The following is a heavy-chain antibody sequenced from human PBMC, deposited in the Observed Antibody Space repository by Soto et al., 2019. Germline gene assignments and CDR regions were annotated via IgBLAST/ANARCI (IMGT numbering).Heavy chain of an antibody. CDR2: INASNGGT. V-gene: IGHV1-2*04. J-gene: IGHJ6*02. D-gene: IGHD6-19*01. CDR1: GYTFTSYY. Sequence: ASVKVSCKASGYTFTSYYMHWVRQAPGQGLEWMGWINASNGGTNYSQKFQGWVTMTRDTSMSTAYMELSRLRSDDTAVYYCAIGPSEDEAVAGKGMHYGMDVWGQGTTVTVSS. CDR3: AIGPSEDEAVAGKGMHYGMDV.